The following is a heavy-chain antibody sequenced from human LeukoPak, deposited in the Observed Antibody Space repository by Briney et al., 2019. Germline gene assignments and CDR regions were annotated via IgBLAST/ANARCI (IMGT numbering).Heavy chain of an antibody. D-gene: IGHD3-3*01. J-gene: IGHJ4*02. Sequence: GGSLRLSCAASGFTFSSYAMSWVRQAPGKGLEWMGGFDPEDGETIYAQKFQGRVTMTEDTSTDTAYMELSSLRSEDTAVYYCATWSYDFWSGYSPYYFDYWGQGTLVTVSS. V-gene: IGHV1-24*01. CDR1: GFTFSSYA. CDR2: FDPEDGET. CDR3: ATWSYDFWSGYSPYYFDY.